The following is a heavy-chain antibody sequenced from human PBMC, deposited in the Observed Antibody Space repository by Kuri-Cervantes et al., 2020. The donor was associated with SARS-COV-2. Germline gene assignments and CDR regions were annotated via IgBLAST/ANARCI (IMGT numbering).Heavy chain of an antibody. CDR1: GFTFSSYS. V-gene: IGHV3-53*01. J-gene: IGHJ4*02. CDR3: AGSTSCPEPDY. Sequence: GGSLRLSCAASGFTFSSYSMNWVRQAPGKGLEWVSVIYSGGSTYYADSVKGRFTISRDNSKNTLYLQMNSLRAGDTAVYYCAGSTSCPEPDYWGQGTLVTVSS. D-gene: IGHD2-2*01. CDR2: IYSGGST.